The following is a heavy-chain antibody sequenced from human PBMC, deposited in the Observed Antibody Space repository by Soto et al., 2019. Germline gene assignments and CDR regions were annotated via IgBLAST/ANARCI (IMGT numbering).Heavy chain of an antibody. D-gene: IGHD3-10*01. CDR3: ARPGNYGSGSYLYYLDY. V-gene: IGHV4-39*01. Sequence: SETRSLTCTRSGLSISTSYSYRCWIRQPPGKGLEWIGSIYYSGSTYYNPSLKSRVTISVDTSKNQFSLKLSSVTAADTAVYYCARPGNYGSGSYLYYLDYWGQG. J-gene: IGHJ4*02. CDR2: IYYSGST. CDR1: GLSISTSYSY.